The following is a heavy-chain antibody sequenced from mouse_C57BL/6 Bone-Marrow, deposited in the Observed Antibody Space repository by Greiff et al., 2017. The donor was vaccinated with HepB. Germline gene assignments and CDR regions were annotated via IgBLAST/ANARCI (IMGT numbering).Heavy chain of an antibody. D-gene: IGHD2-4*01. V-gene: IGHV10-3*01. J-gene: IGHJ3*01. CDR3: VRAMIKGLGFAY. CDR2: IRRKSSNYAT. Sequence: EVQLVESGGGLVQPKGSLKLSCAASGFTFNTYAMHWVRQAPGKGLEWVARIRRKSSNYATYYADSVKDRFTISRDDSQIMLYLQMNNLKTEDTAMNYCVRAMIKGLGFAYWGQGTLVTVSA. CDR1: GFTFNTYA.